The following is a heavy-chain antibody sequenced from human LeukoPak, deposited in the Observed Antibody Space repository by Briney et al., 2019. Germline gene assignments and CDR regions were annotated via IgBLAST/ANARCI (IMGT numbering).Heavy chain of an antibody. CDR1: GYTFTGYY. D-gene: IGHD4-11*01. CDR2: INPNTADT. CDR3: ATSAGDYRAGHYYYMGV. Sequence: ASVKVSCKASGYTFTGYYFHWVRQAPGQGLEWMGWINPNTADTNYAQKFLGGVTLTWDTSISTAYMELNRLTSDATAVYYCATSAGDYRAGHYYYMGVWGKGTSVTVSS. J-gene: IGHJ6*03. V-gene: IGHV1-2*02.